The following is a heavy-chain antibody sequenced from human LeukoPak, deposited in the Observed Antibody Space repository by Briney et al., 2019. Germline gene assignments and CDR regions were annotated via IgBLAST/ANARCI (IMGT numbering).Heavy chain of an antibody. CDR2: IWYDESNK. D-gene: IGHD2-15*01. Sequence: HPGGSLRLSCAASGFTFSSYGMHWVRQAPGKGLEWVAVIWYDESNKYYADSVKGRFTISRDNSKNTLYLQMNSLRAEDTAVYYCARVLCSGGTCLDAFDIWGQGTMVTVSS. J-gene: IGHJ3*02. CDR3: ARVLCSGGTCLDAFDI. V-gene: IGHV3-33*01. CDR1: GFTFSSYG.